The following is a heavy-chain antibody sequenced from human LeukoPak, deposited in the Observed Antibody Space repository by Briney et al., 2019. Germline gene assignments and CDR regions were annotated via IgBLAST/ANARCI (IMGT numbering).Heavy chain of an antibody. Sequence: SETLSLXCTVSGGSMSSYYWMWIRQPPGKALEWIGSISYNGKTNHNPSLKSRVTISVDTSKNQFSLKLSSVTAADTAVYYCTRVGPSLHWNPDYWGQGTLVTVSS. D-gene: IGHD1-1*01. CDR1: GGSMSSYY. J-gene: IGHJ4*02. CDR3: TRVGPSLHWNPDY. CDR2: ISYNGKT. V-gene: IGHV4-59*01.